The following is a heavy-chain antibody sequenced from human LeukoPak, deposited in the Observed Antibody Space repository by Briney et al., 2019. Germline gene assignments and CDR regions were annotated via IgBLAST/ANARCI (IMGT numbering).Heavy chain of an antibody. D-gene: IGHD6-13*01. CDR1: GFTVSGNY. V-gene: IGHV3-30*03. CDR2: ISYDGSNK. J-gene: IGHJ4*02. Sequence: GGSLRLSCAASGFTVSGNYMSWVRQAPGKGLEWVAVISYDGSNKYYADSVKGRFTISRDNSKNTLYLQMNSLRAEDTAVYYCARDRSPYTIAAAGTVDYWGRGTLVTVSS. CDR3: ARDRSPYTIAAAGTVDY.